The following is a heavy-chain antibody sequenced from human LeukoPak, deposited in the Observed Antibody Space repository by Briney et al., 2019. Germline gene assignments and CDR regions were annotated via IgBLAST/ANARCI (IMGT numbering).Heavy chain of an antibody. CDR1: GGTFSSYA. CDR3: ARGFRGARVDP. Sequence: GASVKVSCKASGGTFSSYAISWVRQAPGQGLEWMGGIIPIFGTANYVQKFQGRVTITADESTSTAYMELSSLRSEDTAVYYCARGFRGARVDPWGQGTLVTVSS. V-gene: IGHV1-69*13. CDR2: IIPIFGTA. J-gene: IGHJ5*02. D-gene: IGHD1-26*01.